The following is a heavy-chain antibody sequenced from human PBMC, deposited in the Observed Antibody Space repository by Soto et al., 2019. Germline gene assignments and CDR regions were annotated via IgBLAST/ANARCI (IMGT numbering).Heavy chain of an antibody. CDR1: VGYISSHRYY. V-gene: IGHV4-39*02. Sequence: LQLQDSGPGLVKPSETLSLTCTVSVGYISSHRYYCGRIRQPPGKGLEWIGSIYYSGSTYYNPTLRSRVTISVDTSKNPFSPTLRSVTASHAAVNYSPRDGKDYYDSSGYRYFDYWGPGTLVTVS. CDR3: PRDGKDYYDSSGYRYFDY. J-gene: IGHJ4*02. CDR2: IYYSGST. D-gene: IGHD3-22*01.